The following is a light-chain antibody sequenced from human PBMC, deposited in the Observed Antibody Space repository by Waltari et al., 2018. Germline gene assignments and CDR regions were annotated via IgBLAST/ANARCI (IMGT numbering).Light chain of an antibody. CDR2: GAS. CDR3: QQYGSSRIFT. J-gene: IGKJ3*01. Sequence: ESVLTQSPGTLSLSPGERATLSCRASQSVSSNYLAWYQQKPGQAPRLLIYGASSRATGIPDRFSGSGSGTDFTLTISRLEPEDFAVYYCQQYGSSRIFTFGPGTKVDIK. CDR1: QSVSSNY. V-gene: IGKV3-20*01.